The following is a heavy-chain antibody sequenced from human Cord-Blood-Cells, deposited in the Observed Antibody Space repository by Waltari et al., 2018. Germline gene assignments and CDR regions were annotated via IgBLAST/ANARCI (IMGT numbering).Heavy chain of an antibody. CDR3: ARCSSRGIDAFDI. V-gene: IGHV3-11*01. D-gene: IGHD2-2*01. CDR2: ISSSGSTI. J-gene: IGHJ3*02. Sequence: QVQLVESGGGLVKPGGSLRLACAASGCTFSDDYMRWIRQAPGKGLEWVSYISSSGSTIYYADSVKGRFTISRDNAKNSLYLQMNSLRAEDTAVYYCARCSSRGIDAFDIWGQGTMVTVSS. CDR1: GCTFSDDY.